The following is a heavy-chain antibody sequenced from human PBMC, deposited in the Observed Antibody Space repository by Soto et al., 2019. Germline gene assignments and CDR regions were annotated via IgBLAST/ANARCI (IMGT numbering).Heavy chain of an antibody. V-gene: IGHV3-30-3*01. Sequence: PGGSLRLSCAASGFTFSSYAMHWLRQAPGKGLEWVSVISYDGSDKYYADSVKGRFTISRDKSRNTLYLQMNSLRAEDTAVYYCARDYKRENCGSVRCNSLDVWGQGTTGTVSS. CDR2: ISYDGSDK. J-gene: IGHJ6*02. CDR1: GFTFSSYA. CDR3: ARDYKRENCGSVRCNSLDV. D-gene: IGHD2-21*01.